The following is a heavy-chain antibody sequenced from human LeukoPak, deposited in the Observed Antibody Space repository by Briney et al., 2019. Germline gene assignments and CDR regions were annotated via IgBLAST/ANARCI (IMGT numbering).Heavy chain of an antibody. V-gene: IGHV3-23*01. D-gene: IGHD3-10*01. CDR3: AKGGWFGELFLFDY. CDR1: GFTFSSYS. J-gene: IGHJ4*02. Sequence: GGSLRLSCAASGFTFSSYSMNWVRQAPGKGLEWVSGISGSGGSTYYADSVKGRFTISRDNSKNTLYLQMNGLRAEDTALYYCAKGGWFGELFLFDYWGQGTLVTVSS. CDR2: ISGSGGST.